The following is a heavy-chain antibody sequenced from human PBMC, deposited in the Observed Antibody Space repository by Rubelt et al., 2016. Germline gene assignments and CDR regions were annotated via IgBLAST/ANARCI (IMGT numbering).Heavy chain of an antibody. CDR3: ARIFVGPRSAFDY. V-gene: IGHV2-70*15. Sequence: QVTLRESGPALVKPTQTLPLTCTFSGFSLTPSGMCVSWIRQPPGQALGWLARIDWGGDKYYSTSLKTRLTIPTDTSKNPVGLTMTNMDPVDTATYYCARIFVGPRSAFDYWGQGTLVSVSS. CDR1: GFSLTPSGMC. J-gene: IGHJ4*02. D-gene: IGHD1-26*01. CDR2: IDWGGDK.